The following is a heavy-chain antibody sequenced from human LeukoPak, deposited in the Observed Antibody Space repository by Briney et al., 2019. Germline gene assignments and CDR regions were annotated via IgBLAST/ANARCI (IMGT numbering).Heavy chain of an antibody. Sequence: PSETLSLTWTVSGGSISSSSYSWGWIRQPPGKGLEWIGSIYYSGSTYYNPSLKSRVTISVDTSKNQFSLKLSSVTAADTAVYYCASHHYDYVWGSYRYFDYWGQGTLVTVSS. CDR3: ASHHYDYVWGSYRYFDY. D-gene: IGHD3-16*02. CDR2: IYYSGST. J-gene: IGHJ4*02. CDR1: GGSISSSSYS. V-gene: IGHV4-39*01.